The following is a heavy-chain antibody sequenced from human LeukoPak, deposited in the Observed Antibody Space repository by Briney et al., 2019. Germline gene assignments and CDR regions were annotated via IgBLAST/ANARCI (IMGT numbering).Heavy chain of an antibody. CDR1: GFTFSSYG. CDR3: AKDSYIAAAVPRGPDY. Sequence: GGSLRLSCAASGFTFSSYGMHWVRQAPGKGLEWVAFIRYDGSNKYYADSVKGRFTISRDNSKNTLYLQMNSLRAEDTAVYYCAKDSYIAAAVPRGPDYWGQGTLVTVSS. D-gene: IGHD6-13*01. CDR2: IRYDGSNK. J-gene: IGHJ4*02. V-gene: IGHV3-30*02.